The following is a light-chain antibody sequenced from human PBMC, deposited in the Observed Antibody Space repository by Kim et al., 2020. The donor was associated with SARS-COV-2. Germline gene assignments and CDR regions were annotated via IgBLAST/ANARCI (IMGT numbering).Light chain of an antibody. CDR3: QQSTNTLL. J-gene: IGKJ1*01. V-gene: IGKV1-39*01. CDR2: ATS. Sequence: DIQMTQSPSSLSASVGDRVTINCRASQNIKTYLNWYQQKPGKAPELLIYATSILESGVPSRFSGSGSGTDFTLTISSLQPEDFATYYCQQSTNTLLFGQGTKVDIK. CDR1: QNIKTY.